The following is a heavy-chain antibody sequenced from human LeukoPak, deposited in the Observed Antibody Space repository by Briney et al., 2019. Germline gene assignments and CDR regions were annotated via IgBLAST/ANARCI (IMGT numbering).Heavy chain of an antibody. CDR1: GGSISGSSYY. Sequence: SETLSLTCTVSGGSISGSSYYWGWIRQPPGKGLEWIGSIYYSGSTYYNPSLKSRVTISVDTSKNQFSLKLSSVTAADTAVYYCARGYSNYDDWGQGTLVTVSS. D-gene: IGHD4-11*01. J-gene: IGHJ4*02. CDR2: IYYSGST. CDR3: ARGYSNYDD. V-gene: IGHV4-39*07.